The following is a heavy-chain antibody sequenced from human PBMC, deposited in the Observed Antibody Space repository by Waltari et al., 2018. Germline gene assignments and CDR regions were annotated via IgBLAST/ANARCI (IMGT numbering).Heavy chain of an antibody. D-gene: IGHD2-21*02. V-gene: IGHV3-74*01. J-gene: IGHJ4*02. CDR2: VSRDGRGA. CDR1: GFTCSSYW. Sequence: EVHLVESGGGLVQPGGSLRLSCAASGFTCSSYWIHCVSQVPGKGLMWVYRVSRDGRGAGYADAVKGRCTISRDNAKNTVYLQMNGLTAEDTSIYYCFSLGGDPDYWGQGTLVTVSS. CDR3: FSLGGDPDY.